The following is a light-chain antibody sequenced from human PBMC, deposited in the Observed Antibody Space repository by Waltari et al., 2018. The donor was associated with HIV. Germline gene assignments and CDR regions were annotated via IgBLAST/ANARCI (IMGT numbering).Light chain of an antibody. V-gene: IGKV3-15*01. CDR3: QHYNSWRGPFT. J-gene: IGKJ3*01. Sequence: DIVMTQSPATLSVSPGGRATFSCRASHSVSSNLAGYQQKPGQAPRLLIYGASFRASGIPARFSGSGSGTEYTLTISSLQSEDFAVYYCQHYNSWRGPFTFGPGTKLDIK. CDR1: HSVSSN. CDR2: GAS.